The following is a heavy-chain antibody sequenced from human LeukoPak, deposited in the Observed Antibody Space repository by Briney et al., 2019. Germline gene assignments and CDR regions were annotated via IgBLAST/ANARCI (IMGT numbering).Heavy chain of an antibody. Sequence: ASVTVSFKASGYIFTDYYMHWVRQAPGQGREWMGWINPNRGGTNYAQKFQGRVTMTRDTSINTAYMELNRLTSDDTALYYCARDVDHDDSTGKGLVDFWGQGTMVTVSS. J-gene: IGHJ3*01. CDR2: INPNRGGT. CDR1: GYIFTDYY. CDR3: ARDVDHDDSTGKGLVDF. D-gene: IGHD4-11*01. V-gene: IGHV1-2*02.